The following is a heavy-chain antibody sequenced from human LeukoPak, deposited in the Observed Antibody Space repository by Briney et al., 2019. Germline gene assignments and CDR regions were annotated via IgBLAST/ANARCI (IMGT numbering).Heavy chain of an antibody. CDR2: ISGSGGST. D-gene: IGHD3-10*01. V-gene: IGHV3-23*01. CDR1: GFTFSSYA. J-gene: IGHJ4*02. Sequence: GGSLRLSCAASGFTFSSYAMSWVRQAPGKGLEWVSAISGSGGSTYYADSVKGRFTVSRDNSKNTLYLRMNSLRAEDTAVYYCAKATYYGSGSPRPGIDYWGQGTLVTVSS. CDR3: AKATYYGSGSPRPGIDY.